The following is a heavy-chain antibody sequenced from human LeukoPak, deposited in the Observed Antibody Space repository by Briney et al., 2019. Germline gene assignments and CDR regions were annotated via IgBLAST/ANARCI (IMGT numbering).Heavy chain of an antibody. J-gene: IGHJ3*02. CDR1: GYSLTGYF. CDR3: ARDRSPKYSGSRGDAFDI. V-gene: IGHV1-2*02. CDR2: IYPKSGGT. Sequence: VSVKVSCLACGYSLTGYFMHWVRQAPGQGREWVGWIYPKSGGTNDAQKIQSRIPMTRDTYCSTADMELSRLTSDDTAVYYCARDRSPKYSGSRGDAFDIWGQGTMVTVSS. D-gene: IGHD6-6*01.